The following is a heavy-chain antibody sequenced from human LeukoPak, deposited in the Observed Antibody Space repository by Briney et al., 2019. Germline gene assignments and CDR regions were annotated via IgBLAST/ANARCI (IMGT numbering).Heavy chain of an antibody. J-gene: IGHJ4*02. V-gene: IGHV3-23*01. Sequence: GGSLRLSCAASGFTFSSHAMSWVRQAPGKGLEWVSSISGSGGSTYYADSVKGRVTIPRDNYKRTLFLQMNSLSAEDTAVYYCASWYDVTLDYWGQGTLVTVSS. CDR2: ISGSGGST. CDR3: ASWYDVTLDY. CDR1: GFTFSSHA. D-gene: IGHD6-13*01.